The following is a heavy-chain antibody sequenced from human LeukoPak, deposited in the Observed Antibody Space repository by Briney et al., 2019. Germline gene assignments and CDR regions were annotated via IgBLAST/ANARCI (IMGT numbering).Heavy chain of an antibody. D-gene: IGHD3-22*01. CDR2: ISAYDGNT. CDR1: GYTFASYG. Sequence: ASVKVSCKASGYTFASYGISWVRQAPGQGLEWMGWISAYDGNTNYAQKLQGRVTMTTDASTSIAYMELRSLKSDDTAVYYCARGGAYDSSGYYYWGQGTLVTVSS. V-gene: IGHV1-18*01. CDR3: ARGGAYDSSGYYY. J-gene: IGHJ4*02.